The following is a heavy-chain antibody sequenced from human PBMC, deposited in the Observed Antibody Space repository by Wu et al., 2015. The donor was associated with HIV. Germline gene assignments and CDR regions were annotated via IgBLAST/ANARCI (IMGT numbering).Heavy chain of an antibody. J-gene: IGHJ2*01. CDR2: IIPIFGTA. CDR1: GGTFSSYA. Sequence: QVQLVQSGAEVKKPGSSVKVSCKASGGTFSSYAISWVRQAPGQGLEWMGGIIPIFGTANYAQKFQGRVTITTDESTSTAYMELSSLRSEDTAVYYCANIRDGYNPNWYFDLWGRGTLVTVSS. D-gene: IGHD5-24*01. V-gene: IGHV1-69*05. CDR3: ANIRDGYNPNWYFDL.